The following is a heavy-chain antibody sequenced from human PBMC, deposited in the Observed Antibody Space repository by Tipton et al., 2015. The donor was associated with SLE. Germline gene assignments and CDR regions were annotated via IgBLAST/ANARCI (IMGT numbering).Heavy chain of an antibody. J-gene: IGHJ4*02. V-gene: IGHV3-21*01. D-gene: IGHD6-13*01. Sequence: GSLRLSCAASGFTFSSYSMNWVRQAPGKGLEWVSSISSSSSYIYYADSVKGRFTISRDNAKNSLYLQMNSLRAEDTAVYYCARVSSSWYRGFDYWGQGTLVSVSS. CDR3: ARVSSSWYRGFDY. CDR1: GFTFSSYS. CDR2: ISSSSSYI.